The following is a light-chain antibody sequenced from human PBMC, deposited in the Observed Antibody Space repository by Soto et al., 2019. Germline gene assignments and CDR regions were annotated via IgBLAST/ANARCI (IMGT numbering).Light chain of an antibody. Sequence: YELTQPPSVSVSPGQTASITCSGDKLGDKYACWYQQKPGQSPVLVIYQDSKRPSGIPERFSGSNSGNTATLTISGTQAMDEADYYCQAWDSSIYVFGTGTKLTVL. J-gene: IGLJ1*01. V-gene: IGLV3-1*01. CDR2: QDS. CDR1: KLGDKY. CDR3: QAWDSSIYV.